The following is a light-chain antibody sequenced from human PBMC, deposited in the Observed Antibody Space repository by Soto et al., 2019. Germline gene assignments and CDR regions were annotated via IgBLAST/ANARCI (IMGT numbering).Light chain of an antibody. Sequence: QSALTQPASVSGSPGQSITISCTGTSSDVGAYKHVSWYQHHPGKAPKLMIYEVTDRPSGVSNRFSGSKSGNTASLTISGLQAEDEAEYYCSSYTNINTRACVFGTGTKLTVL. CDR3: SSYTNINTRACV. V-gene: IGLV2-14*01. CDR2: EVT. CDR1: SSDVGAYKH. J-gene: IGLJ1*01.